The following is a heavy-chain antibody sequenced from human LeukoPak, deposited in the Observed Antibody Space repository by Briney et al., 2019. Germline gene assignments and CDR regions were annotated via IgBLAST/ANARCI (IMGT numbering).Heavy chain of an antibody. D-gene: IGHD6-13*01. CDR3: AKDATYSGYSSSWYWEDYYYYYMDV. CDR1: GFTFSSDG. J-gene: IGHJ6*03. CDR2: ISGIGGST. Sequence: GGSLRLSCAASGFTFSSDGMSWVRQAPGEGREWVSAISGIGGSTYYADSVKGRFTISRDNSKNTLYLQMNSLRAEDTAVYYCAKDATYSGYSSSWYWEDYYYYYMDVWGKGTTVTISS. V-gene: IGHV3-23*01.